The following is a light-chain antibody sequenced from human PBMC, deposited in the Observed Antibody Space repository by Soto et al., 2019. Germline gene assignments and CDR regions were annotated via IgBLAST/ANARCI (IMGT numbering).Light chain of an antibody. J-gene: IGKJ1*01. CDR3: QESYSTS. V-gene: IGKV1-39*01. CDR1: QSISSY. CDR2: VAS. Sequence: DTQITHSPTYLPESILDRVTLTCRASQSISSYLNWYQQKPGKAPKLLIYVASNLQIWVPSRFSGSGSGTDFTLTISSLQPEDIATYYCQESYSTSFGKGHKVDI.